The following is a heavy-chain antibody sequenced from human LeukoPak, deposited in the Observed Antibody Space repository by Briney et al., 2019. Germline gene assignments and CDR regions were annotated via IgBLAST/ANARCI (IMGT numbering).Heavy chain of an antibody. V-gene: IGHV1-69*05. J-gene: IGHJ4*02. CDR3: ARGTYPLRWLQLNY. CDR1: GGTFSSYA. D-gene: IGHD5-24*01. CDR2: IIPIFGTA. Sequence: ASVKVSCKASGGTFSSYAIRWVRQAPGQGLEWMGRIIPIFGTANYAQKFQGRVTITTDESTSTAYMELSSLRSEDTAVYYCARGTYPLRWLQLNYWGQGTLVTVPS.